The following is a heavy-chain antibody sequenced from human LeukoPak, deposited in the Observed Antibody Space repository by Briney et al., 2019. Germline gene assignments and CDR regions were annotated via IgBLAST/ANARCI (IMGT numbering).Heavy chain of an antibody. J-gene: IGHJ4*02. CDR3: ATANGGKKRAGFDY. CDR1: GYTLTELS. V-gene: IGHV1-24*01. Sequence: ASVKVSCKVSGYTLTELSMHWVRQAPGKGLEWMGGFDPEDGETIYAQKFQGRVTMTEDTSTDTAYMELSSLRSEDTAVYYCATANGGKKRAGFDYWGQGTLVTVSS. D-gene: IGHD4-23*01. CDR2: FDPEDGET.